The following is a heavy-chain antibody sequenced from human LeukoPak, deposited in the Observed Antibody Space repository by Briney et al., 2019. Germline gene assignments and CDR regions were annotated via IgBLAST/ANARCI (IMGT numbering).Heavy chain of an antibody. CDR1: GGSISSGGYY. V-gene: IGHV4-31*03. Sequence: SETLSLTCTVSGGSISSGGYYWRWIRQHPGKGLEWIGYIYYSGSTYYNPSLKSRVTISVDTSKNQFSLKLSSVTAADTAVYYCARDGYYGSGTQGSHYYGMDVWGQGTTVTVSS. J-gene: IGHJ6*02. CDR2: IYYSGST. CDR3: ARDGYYGSGTQGSHYYGMDV. D-gene: IGHD3-10*01.